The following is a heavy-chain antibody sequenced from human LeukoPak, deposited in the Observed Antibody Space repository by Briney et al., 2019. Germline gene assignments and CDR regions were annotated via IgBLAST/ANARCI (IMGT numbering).Heavy chain of an antibody. Sequence: SETLSLTCAVYGGSFSGYYWSWIRQPPGKGLEWIGEINHSGSTNYNPSLKSRVTISVDTSKNQFSLKLSSVTAADTAVYHCATGLNGAVRSPTWGQGTLVTVSS. CDR1: GGSFSGYY. CDR3: ATGLNGAVRSPT. D-gene: IGHD3-10*01. V-gene: IGHV4-34*01. CDR2: INHSGST. J-gene: IGHJ4*02.